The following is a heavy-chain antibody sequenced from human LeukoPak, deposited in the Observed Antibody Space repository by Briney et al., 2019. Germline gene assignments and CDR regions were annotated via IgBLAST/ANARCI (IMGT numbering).Heavy chain of an antibody. CDR1: GGSISGYY. Sequence: SETLSLTCTVSGGSISGYYWSWIRQPPGKGLEWIGYIYYSGSTNYNPSLKSRVTMSVDTSKNQFSLKLSSVTAADTAVYYCARDRHCSGGSCQAFDYWGQGTLVTVSS. CDR2: IYYSGST. J-gene: IGHJ4*02. D-gene: IGHD2-15*01. CDR3: ARDRHCSGGSCQAFDY. V-gene: IGHV4-59*12.